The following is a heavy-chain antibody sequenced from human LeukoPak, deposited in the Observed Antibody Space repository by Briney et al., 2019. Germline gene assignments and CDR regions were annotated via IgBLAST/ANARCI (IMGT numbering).Heavy chain of an antibody. J-gene: IGHJ4*02. D-gene: IGHD3-22*01. CDR2: IKQDGSEK. V-gene: IGHV3-7*01. Sequence: GGSLRLSCAASGFTFSSYWMSWVRQAPGKGLEWVANIKQDGSEKYHVDSVKGRFTISRDNAKNSLYLQMNSLRAEDTAVYYCVRANYYDSSGYEYYFDYWGQGTLVTVSS. CDR1: GFTFSSYW. CDR3: VRANYYDSSGYEYYFDY.